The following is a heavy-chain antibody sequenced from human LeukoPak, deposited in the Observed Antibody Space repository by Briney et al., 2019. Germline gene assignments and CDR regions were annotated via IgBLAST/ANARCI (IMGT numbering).Heavy chain of an antibody. CDR3: AKDSLQLWPPGYYFDY. CDR1: GFTFSSYG. Sequence: PGGSLRLSCAASGFTFSSYGMHWVRQAPGKGLEWVAFIRYDGSNKYYADSVKGRFTISRDNSKSTLYLQMNSLRAEDTAVYYCAKDSLQLWPPGYYFDYWGQGTLVTVSS. J-gene: IGHJ4*02. CDR2: IRYDGSNK. V-gene: IGHV3-30*02. D-gene: IGHD5-18*01.